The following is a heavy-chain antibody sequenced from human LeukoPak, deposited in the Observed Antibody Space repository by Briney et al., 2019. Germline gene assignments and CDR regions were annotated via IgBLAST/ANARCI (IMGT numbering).Heavy chain of an antibody. V-gene: IGHV3-11*04. CDR3: ARDSLTTVVTHAADDAFDI. CDR2: ISSSGSTI. D-gene: IGHD4-23*01. CDR1: GFTFSDYY. J-gene: IGHJ3*02. Sequence: PGGSLRLSCAASGFTFSDYYMSWIRQAPGKGLEWVSYISSSGSTIYYADSVKGRFTISRDNAKNSLYLQMNSLRAEDTAVYYCARDSLTTVVTHAADDAFDIWGQGTMVTVSS.